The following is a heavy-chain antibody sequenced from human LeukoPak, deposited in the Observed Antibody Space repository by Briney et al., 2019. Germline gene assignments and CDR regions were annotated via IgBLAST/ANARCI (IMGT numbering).Heavy chain of an antibody. Sequence: GGSLRLSCAASGFIFSDYYMTWIRQAPGKGLDWISYISSDSSYTRYADSVKGRFTVSRDNAKNSLYLQMNSLRAEDTAVYYCARGSSGHDCWGQGTLVTVSS. CDR3: ARGSSGHDC. V-gene: IGHV3-11*06. D-gene: IGHD3-22*01. CDR1: GFIFSDYY. CDR2: ISSDSSYT. J-gene: IGHJ4*02.